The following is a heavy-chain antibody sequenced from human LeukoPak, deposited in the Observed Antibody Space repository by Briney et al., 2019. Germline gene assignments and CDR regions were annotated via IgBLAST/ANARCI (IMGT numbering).Heavy chain of an antibody. D-gene: IGHD5-18*01. CDR1: GYTFTSYD. Sequence: ASVKVSCKASGYTFTSYDINWVRQATGQGLEWMGIINPSGGSTSYAQKFQGRVTMTRDTSTSTVYMELSSLRSEDTAVYYCASDGRYSYGYTFDYWGQGTLVTVSS. CDR2: INPSGGST. J-gene: IGHJ4*02. V-gene: IGHV1-46*01. CDR3: ASDGRYSYGYTFDY.